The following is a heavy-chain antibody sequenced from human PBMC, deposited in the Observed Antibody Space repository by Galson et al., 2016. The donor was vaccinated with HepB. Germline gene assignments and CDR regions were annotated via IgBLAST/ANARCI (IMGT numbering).Heavy chain of an antibody. CDR3: ARMTFFYYGMDV. J-gene: IGHJ6*01. V-gene: IGHV3-7*01. CDR2: IKEDGTEK. Sequence: APGKGLEWVAKIKEDGTEKYYVDAVKGRFIISRDNAKNSLYLQMNSLRVEDTAIYYCARMTFFYYGMDVWGQGTTVTVSS.